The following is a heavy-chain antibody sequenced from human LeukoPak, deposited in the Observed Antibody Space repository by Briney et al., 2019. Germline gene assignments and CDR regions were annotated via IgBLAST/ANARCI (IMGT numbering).Heavy chain of an antibody. J-gene: IGHJ4*02. D-gene: IGHD2-2*01. CDR2: IYHSGST. CDR1: GGSISSGGYY. V-gene: IGHV4-30-2*01. CDR3: ARAGGYCSSTSCYVGFVY. Sequence: PSETLSLTCTVSGGSISSGGYYWRWIRQPPGKGLEWLGYIYHSGSTYYNPSLKSRVTISVDRSKNQFSLKLSSVTAADTAVYYCARAGGYCSSTSCYVGFVYWGQGTLVTVSS.